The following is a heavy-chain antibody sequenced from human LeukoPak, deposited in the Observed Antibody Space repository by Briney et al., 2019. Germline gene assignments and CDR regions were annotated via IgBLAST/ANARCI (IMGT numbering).Heavy chain of an antibody. V-gene: IGHV4-34*01. D-gene: IGHD2-15*01. CDR1: GGSFSGYY. J-gene: IGHJ4*02. CDR2: INHSGST. Sequence: TTSETLSLTCAVYGGSFSGYYWSWIRQPPGKGLEWIGEINHSGSTNYNPSLKSRVNISVDTSKNQFSLKLTSVTAADTAVYYCARGVCSGGSCYSEWNYWGQGTLVTVSS. CDR3: ARGVCSGGSCYSEWNY.